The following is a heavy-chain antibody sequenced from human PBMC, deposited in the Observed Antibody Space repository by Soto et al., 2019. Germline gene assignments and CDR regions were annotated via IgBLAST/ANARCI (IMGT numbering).Heavy chain of an antibody. D-gene: IGHD3-22*01. J-gene: IGHJ4*02. V-gene: IGHV4-59*08. CDR3: ASYYYDSSGYYYVPGVY. CDR1: GVSISSYY. Sequence: PSETLSLTCTVSGVSISSYYWIWLRQPPGKGLEWIGYIYYSGSTNYNPSLKSRVTISVDTSKNQFSLKLSSVTAADTAVYYCASYYYDSSGYYYVPGVYWGQGTLVTVSS. CDR2: IYYSGST.